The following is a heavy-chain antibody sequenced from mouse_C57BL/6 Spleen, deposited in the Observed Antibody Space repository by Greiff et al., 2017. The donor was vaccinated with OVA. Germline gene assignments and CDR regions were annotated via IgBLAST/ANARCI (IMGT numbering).Heavy chain of an antibody. Sequence: VQLQQSGPELVKPGASVKISCKASGYAFSSSWMNWVKQRPGKGLEWIGRIYPGDGDTNYNGKFKGKATLTADKSSSTAYMQLSSLTSEDSAVYFCSRAVESAMDYWDQGTSVTVSS. CDR1: GYAFSSSW. V-gene: IGHV1-82*01. J-gene: IGHJ4*01. CDR3: SRAVESAMDY. D-gene: IGHD1-1*01. CDR2: IYPGDGDT.